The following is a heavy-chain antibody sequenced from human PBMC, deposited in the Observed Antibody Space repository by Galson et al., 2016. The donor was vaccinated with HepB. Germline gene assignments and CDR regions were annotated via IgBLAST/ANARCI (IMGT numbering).Heavy chain of an antibody. CDR3: VRDGGWSFDL. Sequence: SLRLSCAASGFTFNTYEMHWVRHTPGKGLVWVSRINFAGSTATYADAVKGRFTISRDNAKNTLFPQMHSLRVEDTGVYYCVRDGGWSFDLWGRGTLVTVSS. CDR1: GFTFNTYE. CDR2: INFAGSTA. J-gene: IGHJ2*01. V-gene: IGHV3-74*01.